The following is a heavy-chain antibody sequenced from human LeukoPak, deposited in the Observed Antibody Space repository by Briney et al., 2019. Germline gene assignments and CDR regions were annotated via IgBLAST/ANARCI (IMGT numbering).Heavy chain of an antibody. CDR3: ARGGVRSSGYSPGRHWFDP. Sequence: PSETLSLTCAVYGGSFSGYYWSWIRQPPGKGLEWIGEINHSGSTNYNPSLKSRVTISVDTSKNQFSLKLSSVTAADTAVYYCARGGVRSSGYSPGRHWFDPWGQGTLVTVSS. CDR1: GGSFSGYY. CDR2: INHSGST. J-gene: IGHJ5*02. D-gene: IGHD3-22*01. V-gene: IGHV4-34*01.